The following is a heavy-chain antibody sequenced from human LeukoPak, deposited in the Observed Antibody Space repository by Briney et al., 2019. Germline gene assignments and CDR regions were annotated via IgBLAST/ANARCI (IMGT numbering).Heavy chain of an antibody. D-gene: IGHD3-16*01. Sequence: SETLSLTCTVSGGSISSYYWSWIRQPPGKGLEWIGYIYYSGSTNYNPSLKSRVTISVDTSKNQFSLKLSSVTAADTAVYYCAAETIQGVFGIDPWGQGTLVTVSS. V-gene: IGHV4-59*12. CDR2: IYYSGST. CDR3: AAETIQGVFGIDP. J-gene: IGHJ5*02. CDR1: GGSISSYY.